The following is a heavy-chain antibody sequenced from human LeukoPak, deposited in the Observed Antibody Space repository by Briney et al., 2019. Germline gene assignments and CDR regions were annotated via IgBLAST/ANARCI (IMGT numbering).Heavy chain of an antibody. J-gene: IGHJ4*02. D-gene: IGHD5-18*01. V-gene: IGHV1-2*02. Sequence: ASVKVSCKASGYTFTGYYMHWVRQAPGQGLEWMGWINPNSGGTNYAQKFQGRVTMTRDTSISTAYMELSRLRSDDTAVYYCARESVDPAMAHPYYFDYWGQGTLVTVSS. CDR1: GYTFTGYY. CDR3: ARESVDPAMAHPYYFDY. CDR2: INPNSGGT.